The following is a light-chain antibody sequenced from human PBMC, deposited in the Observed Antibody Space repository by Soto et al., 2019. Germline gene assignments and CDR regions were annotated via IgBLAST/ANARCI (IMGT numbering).Light chain of an antibody. V-gene: IGKV1-13*02. CDR3: QQCSGPHPLT. CDR1: QGISND. CDR2: DAS. Sequence: AIQLTQSPSALAASVGDSVAITCRASQGISNDLAWYQQRPGRPPKLLIYDASTLERGVPSRFSGSGSGTDFTLTIRSLQPEDFATYYCQQCSGPHPLTFGGGTRVEI. J-gene: IGKJ4*01.